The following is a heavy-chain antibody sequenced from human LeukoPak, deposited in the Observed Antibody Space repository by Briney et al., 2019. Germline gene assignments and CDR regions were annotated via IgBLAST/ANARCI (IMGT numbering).Heavy chain of an antibody. CDR3: AKDRWELLGHYFDY. Sequence: GGSLRLSCAASGFTFSSYGMHWVRQAPGKGLEWVAVISYDGSNKYYADSVKGRFTISRANSKNTLYLQMNSLRAEDTAVYYCAKDRWELLGHYFDYWGQGTLVTVSS. J-gene: IGHJ4*02. CDR1: GFTFSSYG. V-gene: IGHV3-30*18. CDR2: ISYDGSNK. D-gene: IGHD1-26*01.